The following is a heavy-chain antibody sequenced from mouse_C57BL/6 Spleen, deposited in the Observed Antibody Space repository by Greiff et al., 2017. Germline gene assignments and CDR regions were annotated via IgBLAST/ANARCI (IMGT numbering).Heavy chain of an antibody. CDR1: GFTFSSYG. Sequence: EVKLVESGGDLVKPGGSLKLSCAASGFTFSSYGMSWVRQTPDKRLEWVATISSGGSYTYYPDSVKGRFTISRDNAKNTLYPQMSSLKSEDTAMYYCARQNYGNYLYYAMDYWGQGTSVTVSS. V-gene: IGHV5-6*01. D-gene: IGHD2-1*01. CDR2: ISSGGSYT. J-gene: IGHJ4*01. CDR3: ARQNYGNYLYYAMDY.